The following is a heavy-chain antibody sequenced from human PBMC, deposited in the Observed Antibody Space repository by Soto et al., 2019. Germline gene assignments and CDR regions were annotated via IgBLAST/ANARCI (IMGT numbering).Heavy chain of an antibody. D-gene: IGHD6-19*01. CDR1: GGSISSYY. V-gene: IGHV4-59*01. J-gene: IGHJ2*01. CDR3: AGLSSGWADWYFDL. CDR2: INYSGST. Sequence: QVHLQESGPGLVKPSETLSLTCTVSGGSISSYYWSWIRQPPGKGLEWIGYINYSGSTNYKSSLKSRVTISVDTSKNKFFLKVNSVTAADTAVYYCAGLSSGWADWYFDLWGRGTLVTVSS.